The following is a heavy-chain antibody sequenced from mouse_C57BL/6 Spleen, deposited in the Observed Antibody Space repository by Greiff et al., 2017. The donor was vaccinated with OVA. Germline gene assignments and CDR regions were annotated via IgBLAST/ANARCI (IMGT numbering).Heavy chain of an antibody. CDR3: ARERGFAY. CDR1: GYSFTSYY. CDR2: IYPGSGNT. V-gene: IGHV1-66*01. J-gene: IGHJ3*01. Sequence: VQLQQSGPELVKPGASVKISCKASGYSFTSYYIHWVKQRPGQGLEWIGWIYPGSGNTKYNEKFKGKATLTADTSSSTAYMQLSSLTSEDTAVYYCARERGFAYWGQGTLVTVSA.